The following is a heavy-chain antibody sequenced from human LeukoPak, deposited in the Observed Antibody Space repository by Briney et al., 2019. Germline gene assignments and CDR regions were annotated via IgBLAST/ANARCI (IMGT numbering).Heavy chain of an antibody. Sequence: PGGSLRLSCAASGLTFSDYYMSWIRQAPGKGLEWVSYISSSGSTIYYADSVKGRFTISRDNAKNSLYLQMNSLKAEDTAVYYCARAMVRGVPLVVDPWGQGTLVTVSS. CDR2: ISSSGSTI. D-gene: IGHD3-10*01. J-gene: IGHJ5*02. CDR3: ARAMVRGVPLVVDP. CDR1: GLTFSDYY. V-gene: IGHV3-11*01.